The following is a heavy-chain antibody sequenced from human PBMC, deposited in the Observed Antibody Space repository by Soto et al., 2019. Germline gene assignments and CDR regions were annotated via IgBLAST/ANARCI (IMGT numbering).Heavy chain of an antibody. D-gene: IGHD1-1*01. CDR3: ARDWVHGRWFDP. J-gene: IGHJ5*02. Sequence: SETLSLTCTVSGGSVNSGDYYWSWIRQSPGKGLEWIGSIFYSGSTDYNPSLRGRITLSIATSNNQFSMRLTSVTAADTALYYCARDWVHGRWFDPWGQGTLVTVS. CDR1: GGSVNSGDYY. V-gene: IGHV4-30-4*01. CDR2: IFYSGST.